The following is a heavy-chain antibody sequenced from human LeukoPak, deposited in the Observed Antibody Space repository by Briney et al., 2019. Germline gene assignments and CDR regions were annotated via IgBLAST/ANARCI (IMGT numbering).Heavy chain of an antibody. CDR2: IYYSGST. Sequence: SETLSLTCTVSGGSISSSSYYWGWIRQPPGKGLEWIGSIYYSGSTYCNPSLKSRVTISVDTSKNQFSLKLSSVTAADTAVYYCARLVGTAMATDYWGQGTLVTVSS. D-gene: IGHD5-18*01. V-gene: IGHV4-39*01. J-gene: IGHJ4*02. CDR1: GGSISSSSYY. CDR3: ARLVGTAMATDY.